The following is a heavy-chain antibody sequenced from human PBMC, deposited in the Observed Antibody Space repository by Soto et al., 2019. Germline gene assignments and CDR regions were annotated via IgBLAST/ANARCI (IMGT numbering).Heavy chain of an antibody. D-gene: IGHD2-15*01. CDR1: GFTFDYYT. Sequence: GGSLRLSCAASGFTFDYYTMHWVRQAPGKGLEWVSLISWDGGSTYYADSVKGRFTISRDNSKNSLYLQMNSLRTEDTALYYCAKDARGGYCSGGSCYHFDYWGQGTLVTVSS. CDR3: AKDARGGYCSGGSCYHFDY. J-gene: IGHJ4*02. V-gene: IGHV3-43*01. CDR2: ISWDGGST.